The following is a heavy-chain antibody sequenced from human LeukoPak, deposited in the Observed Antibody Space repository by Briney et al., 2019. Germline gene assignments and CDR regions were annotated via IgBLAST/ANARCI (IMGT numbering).Heavy chain of an antibody. CDR3: ARGAIRFSIAARSNWFDP. J-gene: IGHJ5*02. Sequence: GGSLRLSCAASGFTFSSYSMNWVRQAPGKGLEWVANIKQDGGEIYYVNSVKGRFTISRDNAKNSLYLQMNSLRAEDTAVYYCARGAIRFSIAARSNWFDPWGQGTLVTVSS. CDR2: IKQDGGEI. D-gene: IGHD6-6*01. V-gene: IGHV3-7*01. CDR1: GFTFSSYS.